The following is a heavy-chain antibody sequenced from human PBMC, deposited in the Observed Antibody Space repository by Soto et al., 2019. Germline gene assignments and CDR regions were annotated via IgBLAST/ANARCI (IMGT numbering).Heavy chain of an antibody. CDR1: GGTFSSYT. J-gene: IGHJ3*02. Sequence: QVQLVQSGAEVKKPGSSVKVSCKASGGTFSSYTISWVRQAPGQGLEWMGRIIPILGIANYAQKFQGRVTITADKSTSTAYMELSSLRSEDTAVYYCAPTPSVGATTGDAFDIWGQGTMVTVSS. V-gene: IGHV1-69*02. CDR3: APTPSVGATTGDAFDI. D-gene: IGHD1-26*01. CDR2: IIPILGIA.